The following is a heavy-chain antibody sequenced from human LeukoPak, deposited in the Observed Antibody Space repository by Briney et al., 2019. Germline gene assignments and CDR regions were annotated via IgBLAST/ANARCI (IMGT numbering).Heavy chain of an antibody. CDR1: GFTFSSYS. Sequence: PGGSLRLSCAASGFTFSSYSMNWVRQAPGKGLEWVSSISSSSSYIYYADSVKGRFTISRDNSKNTLYLQMNSLRAEDTAVYYCARDPYSSSPGRRYMDVWGKGTTVTVSS. CDR3: ARDPYSSSPGRRYMDV. CDR2: ISSSSSYI. J-gene: IGHJ6*03. D-gene: IGHD6-6*01. V-gene: IGHV3-21*01.